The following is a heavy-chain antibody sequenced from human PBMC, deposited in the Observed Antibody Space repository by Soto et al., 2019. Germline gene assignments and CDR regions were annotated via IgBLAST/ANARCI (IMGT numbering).Heavy chain of an antibody. CDR1: GYTFTSYG. CDR3: ASGLDLIAVAGTYYFDY. J-gene: IGHJ4*02. Sequence: ASVKVSCKASGYTFTSYGISWVRQAPGQGLEWMGWISAYNGNTNYAQKLQGRVTMTTDTSTSTAYMELRSLRSDDTAVYYCASGLDLIAVAGTYYFDYWGKGTLVPVS. V-gene: IGHV1-18*01. D-gene: IGHD6-19*01. CDR2: ISAYNGNT.